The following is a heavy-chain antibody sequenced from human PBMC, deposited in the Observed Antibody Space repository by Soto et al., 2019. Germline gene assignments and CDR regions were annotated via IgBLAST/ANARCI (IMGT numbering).Heavy chain of an antibody. CDR2: MNPNTGNS. J-gene: IGHJ4*02. D-gene: IGHD1-1*01. CDR3: ARRAETNGWNGFGADKYYFDF. CDR1: GYTFTSYD. V-gene: IGHV1-8*01. Sequence: ASVKVSCKASGYTFTSYDIYWVRQATGQGLEWVGWMNPNTGNSGYAQKFQGRVTMTSDTSISTAHMELSSLRSEDTAVYYCARRAETNGWNGFGADKYYFDFWGQGTLVTVSS.